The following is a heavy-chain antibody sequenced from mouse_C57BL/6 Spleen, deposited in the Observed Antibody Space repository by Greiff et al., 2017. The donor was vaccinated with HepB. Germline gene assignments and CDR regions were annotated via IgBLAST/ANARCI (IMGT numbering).Heavy chain of an antibody. CDR3: AREKWDCFDY. CDR1: GFTFSDYG. CDR2: ISSGSSTI. J-gene: IGHJ2*01. Sequence: EVMLVESGGGLVKPGGSLKLSCAASGFTFSDYGMHWVRQAPEKGLEWVAYISSGSSTIYYADTVKGRFTISRDNAKNTLFLQMTSLSSEDTAMYYCAREKWDCFDYWGQGTTLTVSS. D-gene: IGHD1-3*01. V-gene: IGHV5-17*01.